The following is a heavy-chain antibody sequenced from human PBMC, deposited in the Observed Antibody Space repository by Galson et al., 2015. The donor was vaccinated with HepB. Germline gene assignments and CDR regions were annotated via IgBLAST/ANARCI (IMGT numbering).Heavy chain of an antibody. D-gene: IGHD6-13*01. J-gene: IGHJ5*02. Sequence: ISWVRQAPGQGLEWMGWISAYNGNTNYAQKLQGRVTMTTDTSTSTAYMELRSLRSDDTAVYYCARGVAAAGRWFDPWGQGTLVTVSS. CDR3: ARGVAAAGRWFDP. CDR2: ISAYNGNT. V-gene: IGHV1-18*01.